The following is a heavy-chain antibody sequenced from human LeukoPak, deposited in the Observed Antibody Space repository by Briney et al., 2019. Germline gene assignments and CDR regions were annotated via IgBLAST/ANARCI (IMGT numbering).Heavy chain of an antibody. Sequence: GGSLRLSCAASGFTFSTYSINWVRQAPGKGLEWVSYIRSRDRTIYYADSVKGRFAISTDNAENSLYLQMNSLRTEDTAVYYCAREITMVRGAIEYFDYWGQGTLVTVSS. J-gene: IGHJ4*02. D-gene: IGHD3-10*01. CDR1: GFTFSTYS. CDR2: IRSRDRTI. V-gene: IGHV3-48*01. CDR3: AREITMVRGAIEYFDY.